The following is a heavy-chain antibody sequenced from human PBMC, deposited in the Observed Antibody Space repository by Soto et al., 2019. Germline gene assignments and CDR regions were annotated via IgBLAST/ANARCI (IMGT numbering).Heavy chain of an antibody. D-gene: IGHD3-10*01. CDR1: GFPVSDEY. CDR3: ARSRGLGPGRHFDY. V-gene: IGHV3-11*01. Sequence: QIQLVESGGDLAKPGGSLRLSCAVSGFPVSDEYMSWIRQAPGKGLEWISYISNGVPYIFYADSVKGRFTTFKDNARNLLFLQMDNLRVDDTAVYYCARSRGLGPGRHFDYCGQGTLVTVSS. J-gene: IGHJ4*02. CDR2: ISNGVPYI.